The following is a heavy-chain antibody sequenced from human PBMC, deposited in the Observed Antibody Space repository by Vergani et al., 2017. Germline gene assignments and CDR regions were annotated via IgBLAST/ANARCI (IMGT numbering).Heavy chain of an antibody. Sequence: VQMVQSGAEVRKPGSSVKVPCKASGGTFSSYAISWVRQAPGQGVEWMGGIFPLFGTAHYAQKFQARVTITADESTSTAYMELSSLRSEDTAVYYWAGALAAAGPKGCFCYGMYVWDQATTVTVSS. CDR1: GGTFSSYA. CDR3: AGALAAAGPKGCFCYGMYV. D-gene: IGHD6-13*01. J-gene: IGHJ6*02. V-gene: IGHV1-69*12. CDR2: IFPLFGTA.